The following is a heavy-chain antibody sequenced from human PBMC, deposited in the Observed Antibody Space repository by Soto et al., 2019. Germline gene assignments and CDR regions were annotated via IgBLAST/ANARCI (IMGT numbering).Heavy chain of an antibody. CDR1: GYIFTNDW. V-gene: IGHV5-51*01. Sequence: PVESLKISCKVSGYIFTNDWIGWVRQMPGKGLGWMGIIYPGNSDTKYSPSFQGQVTISADKYINTVYLQWSSVKASATAMYSCASLSSLEPRSAFDYWGQGTLVTVS. J-gene: IGHJ4*02. CDR2: IYPGNSDT. D-gene: IGHD1-1*01. CDR3: ASLSSLEPRSAFDY.